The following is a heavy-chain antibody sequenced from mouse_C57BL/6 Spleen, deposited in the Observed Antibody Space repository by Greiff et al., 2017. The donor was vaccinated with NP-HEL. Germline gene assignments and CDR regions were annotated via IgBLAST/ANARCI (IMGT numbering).Heavy chain of an antibody. CDR1: GFTFTDYY. Sequence: EVHLVESGGGLVQPGGSLSLFCAASGFTFTDYYMSWVRQPPGKALEWLGFIRNKANGYTTEYSASVKGRFTISRDNSQSILYLQMNALRAEDSATYYCARYDDYGAMDYWGQGTSVTVSS. CDR2: IRNKANGYTT. CDR3: ARYDDYGAMDY. D-gene: IGHD2-4*01. V-gene: IGHV7-3*01. J-gene: IGHJ4*01.